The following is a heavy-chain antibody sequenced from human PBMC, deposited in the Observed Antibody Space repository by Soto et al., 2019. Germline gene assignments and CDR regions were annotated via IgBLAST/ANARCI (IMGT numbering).Heavy chain of an antibody. Sequence: HVQLVESGGGVVQPGRSLRLSCAVSGFTVSTYGMHWVRQAPGKGLEWVAVISRDGGTKYYADSVRGRFTICSNNSRTTLFLEINSLRGDDMAVYYCTGEVASGYWGQGTLVIVSS. D-gene: IGHD2-8*02. CDR1: GFTVSTYG. CDR2: ISRDGGTK. CDR3: TGEVASGY. V-gene: IGHV3-30*03. J-gene: IGHJ4*02.